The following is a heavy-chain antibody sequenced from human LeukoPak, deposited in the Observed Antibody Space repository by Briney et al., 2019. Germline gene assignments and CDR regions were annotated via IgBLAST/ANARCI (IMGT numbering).Heavy chain of an antibody. CDR2: INPEGSST. J-gene: IGHJ3*02. V-gene: IGHV3-74*01. Sequence: GGSLRLSCAASGFTFTGYSMHWVRQTAGKGLVWVSRINPEGSSTTYADSVKGRFTISRDNAKNTLYLQMNSLRAEDTAVYYCVRDPDYSPLAFDIWGQGTMVTVSS. CDR1: GFTFTGYS. CDR3: VRDPDYSPLAFDI. D-gene: IGHD4-11*01.